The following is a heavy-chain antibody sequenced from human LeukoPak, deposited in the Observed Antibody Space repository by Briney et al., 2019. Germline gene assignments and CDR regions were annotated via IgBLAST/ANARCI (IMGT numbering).Heavy chain of an antibody. CDR1: GGSISSGSYY. Sequence: SETLSLTCTVSGGSISSGSYYWSWIRQPAGKGLEWIGRIYTSGSTNYNPSLQIRVTISVDTSKNQFSLKLSSVTAADTAVYYCARARITIFGVVLVYWGQGTLVTVSS. CDR2: IYTSGST. D-gene: IGHD3-3*01. V-gene: IGHV4-61*02. J-gene: IGHJ4*02. CDR3: ARARITIFGVVLVY.